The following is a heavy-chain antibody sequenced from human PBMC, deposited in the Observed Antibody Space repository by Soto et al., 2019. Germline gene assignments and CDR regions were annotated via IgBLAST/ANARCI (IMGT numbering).Heavy chain of an antibody. CDR1: GDSVSSNRAA. CDR3: ARGREWKYGSSYYYGMDV. J-gene: IGHJ6*02. CDR2: TYYRSKWYS. D-gene: IGHD3-3*01. V-gene: IGHV6-1*01. Sequence: PSQTLSLTCAISGDSVSSNRAAWNWIRQSPSRGLEWLGRTYYRSKWYSDYAVSVQSRITINPDTSKNQFSLHLNSVTPDDTAIYYCARGREWKYGSSYYYGMDVWGQGTTVTVSS.